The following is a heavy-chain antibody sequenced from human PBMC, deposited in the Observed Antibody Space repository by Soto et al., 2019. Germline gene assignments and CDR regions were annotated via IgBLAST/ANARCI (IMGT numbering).Heavy chain of an antibody. CDR2: IIPIIGII. CDR3: AGDPDGHDNDSRASSYP. CDR1: GGTFSTYT. V-gene: IGHV1-69*02. D-gene: IGHD3-22*01. J-gene: IGHJ5*02. Sequence: QVQLVQSGAEVKKPGSSVKVSCKASGGTFSTYTITWVRQAPGQGLEWMGRIIPIIGIINYAQKFQGRVTISADKFTGTAYMELTGLRSDDTAVYYCAGDPDGHDNDSRASSYPWGQGTLVTVSS.